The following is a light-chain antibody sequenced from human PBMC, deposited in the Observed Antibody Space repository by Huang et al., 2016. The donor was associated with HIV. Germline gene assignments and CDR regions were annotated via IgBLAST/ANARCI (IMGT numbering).Light chain of an antibody. Sequence: EVVMTQSPATLSVSPGERAALSCRASQTVDSDLVWYQQKPGQAPRLLIYGASNRAPGIPARFSGSGSGTEFTLTISGLQSEDFAVYYCQQYKNWPRTFGPGTTVDIK. V-gene: IGKV3-15*01. J-gene: IGKJ3*01. CDR1: QTVDSD. CDR2: GAS. CDR3: QQYKNWPRT.